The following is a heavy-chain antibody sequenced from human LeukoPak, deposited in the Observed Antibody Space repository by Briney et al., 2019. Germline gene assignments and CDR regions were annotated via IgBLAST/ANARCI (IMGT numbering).Heavy chain of an antibody. D-gene: IGHD1-26*01. CDR1: GGSISSSSYY. V-gene: IGHV4-39*01. J-gene: IGHJ4*02. Sequence: PSETLSLTCTVSGGSISSSSYYWGWIRQPPGKGLEYIGSIYSGGSTYYTPSLKSRVTISVDTSKNQFSLKLSSVTATDTAVYYCARHWEVPYYFDYWGQGTLVTVSS. CDR3: ARHWEVPYYFDY. CDR2: IYSGGST.